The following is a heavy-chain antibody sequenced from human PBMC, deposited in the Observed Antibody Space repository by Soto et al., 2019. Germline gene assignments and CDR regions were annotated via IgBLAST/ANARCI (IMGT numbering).Heavy chain of an antibody. J-gene: IGHJ4*02. CDR3: ARGAYRYFDY. CDR2: ISSDGSST. V-gene: IGHV3-30-3*01. CDR1: GFTFSGYA. Sequence: QVQLVESGGGVVQPGKSLRLSCVPSGFTFSGYAMHWIRQAPGKAPEWVALISSDGSSTLYADSVRGRFTISRDNSRDTLYLQLNSLRPDDTAVFSCARGAYRYFDYWGQGTLVTVSS. D-gene: IGHD4-4*01.